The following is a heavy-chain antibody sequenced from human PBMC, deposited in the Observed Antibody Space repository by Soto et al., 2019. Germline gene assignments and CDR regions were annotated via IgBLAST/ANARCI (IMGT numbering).Heavy chain of an antibody. CDR2: ISAYNGNT. D-gene: IGHD3-9*01. CDR1: GFTFRNYG. J-gene: IGHJ4*02. Sequence: QVQLVQSGAEVKKPGASVKVSCKASGFTFRNYGITWLRQVPGQGLEWMGWISAYNGNTVHAQEYEGRLTMTTDTSTSTAYMELRTLRPDDTAVYYCARTQHDILTDSYTNYFDSWGQGTLVTVSS. CDR3: ARTQHDILTDSYTNYFDS. V-gene: IGHV1-18*01.